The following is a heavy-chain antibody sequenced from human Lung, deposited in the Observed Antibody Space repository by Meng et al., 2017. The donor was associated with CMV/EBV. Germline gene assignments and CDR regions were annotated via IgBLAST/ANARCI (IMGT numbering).Heavy chain of an antibody. J-gene: IGHJ4*02. CDR3: ALLPWRSYGVDKLRDS. V-gene: IGHV2-5*01. CDR1: VLSLSTTGVG. D-gene: IGHD4-17*01. CDR2: IYWIDDE. Sequence: GXXLVXPTPTLMLICSVSVLSLSTTGVGVGWIRQPPGKALEWLSLIYWIDDERYTPSLRSRLSITKDTSKHQVVLTMTNMDPVDTATYYCALLPWRSYGVDKLRDSXGQGXLVTVSS.